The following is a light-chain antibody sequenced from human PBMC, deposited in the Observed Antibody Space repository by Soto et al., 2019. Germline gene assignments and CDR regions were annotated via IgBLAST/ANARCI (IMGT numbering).Light chain of an antibody. CDR3: KSYAGSNTYD. CDR1: KNDIGVYDF. J-gene: IGLJ1*01. Sequence: QSVLTQPPSASGSPGQAVTISCTGTKNDIGVYDFVSWYQHHPGKAPRLIIYEVVQRPSGVPDRFSGSKSGNTASLTVSGLQAADEADYCCKSYAGSNTYDFGSGTKVTVL. V-gene: IGLV2-8*01. CDR2: EVV.